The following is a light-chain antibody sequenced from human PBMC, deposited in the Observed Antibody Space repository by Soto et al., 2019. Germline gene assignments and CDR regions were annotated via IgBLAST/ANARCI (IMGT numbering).Light chain of an antibody. CDR2: DAS. V-gene: IGKV3-11*01. CDR1: QSVGSY. J-gene: IGKJ5*01. Sequence: EIVLTQSPATLSLSPGERATLSCRASQSVGSYLAWYQQKRGQAPRLLIYDASNRATGIPARFSGSGSGTDFTLTISSLEPEDFAVYYCQQRSNLPPTFGQGTRLEIK. CDR3: QQRSNLPPT.